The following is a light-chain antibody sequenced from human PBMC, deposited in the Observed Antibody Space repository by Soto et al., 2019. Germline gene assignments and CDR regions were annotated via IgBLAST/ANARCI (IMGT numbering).Light chain of an antibody. Sequence: EMVLTQSPGPLSLSPGERATLSCRTSQSVSSNYLAWYQQKAGQAPRLLIYGASSRATSIPDRFTGSGSGTNFTLTISRLDPDDFAVYYCQQYGSSARRFGQGTKVEIK. CDR1: QSVSSNY. V-gene: IGKV3-20*01. J-gene: IGKJ1*01. CDR2: GAS. CDR3: QQYGSSARR.